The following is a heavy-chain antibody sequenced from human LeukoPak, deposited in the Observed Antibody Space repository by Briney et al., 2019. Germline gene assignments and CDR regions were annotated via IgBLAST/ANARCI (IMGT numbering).Heavy chain of an antibody. J-gene: IGHJ3*02. V-gene: IGHV4-39*01. CDR1: GGSISSSSYY. CDR2: IYYSGST. Sequence: SETLSLTCTASGGSISSSSYYWGWIRQPPGKGLEWIGSIYYSGSTYYNPSLKSRVTISVDTSKNQFSLKLSSVTAADTAVYYCAGSYTTENAFDIWGQGTMVTVSS. D-gene: IGHD3-16*01. CDR3: AGSYTTENAFDI.